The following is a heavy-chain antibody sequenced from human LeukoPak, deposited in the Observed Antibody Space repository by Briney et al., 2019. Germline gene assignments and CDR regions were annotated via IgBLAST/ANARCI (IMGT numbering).Heavy chain of an antibody. Sequence: GASVKVSCKASGYTFTSYYMHWVRQAPGQGLEWMGIINPSGGSTSYAQKFQGRVTMTRDTSTSTVYMELSGLRSEDTAVYYCARAPYYYDSSGKPGRVYFDYWGQGTLVTVSS. CDR2: INPSGGST. D-gene: IGHD3-22*01. CDR3: ARAPYYYDSSGKPGRVYFDY. CDR1: GYTFTSYY. J-gene: IGHJ4*02. V-gene: IGHV1-46*01.